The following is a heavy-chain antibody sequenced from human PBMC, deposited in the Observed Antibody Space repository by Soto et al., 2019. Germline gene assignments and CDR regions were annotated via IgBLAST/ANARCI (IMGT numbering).Heavy chain of an antibody. J-gene: IGHJ4*02. V-gene: IGHV3-30-3*01. D-gene: IGHD6-19*01. CDR3: ARDPLAVERPY. Sequence: GGSLRISFAASGFTFSNYAMHWVRQAPGKGLEWVAVISYDGSNKYYADSVKGRFTISRDNSKNTLYLQMNSLRAEDTAVYYCARDPLAVERPYWGQGTLVTVSS. CDR2: ISYDGSNK. CDR1: GFTFSNYA.